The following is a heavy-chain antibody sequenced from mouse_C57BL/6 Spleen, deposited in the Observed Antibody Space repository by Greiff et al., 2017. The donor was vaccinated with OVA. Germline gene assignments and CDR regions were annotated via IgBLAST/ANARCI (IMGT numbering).Heavy chain of an antibody. CDR1: GYTFTSYW. CDR3: ARGYYGYDDAMDY. V-gene: IGHV1-72*01. D-gene: IGHD2-2*01. Sequence: QVQLQQPGAELVKPGASVKLSCKASGYTFTSYWMHWVKQRPGRGLEWIGRIDANSGGTKYNEKLKSKATLTVDKPSNTAYMQLSSLTSEDSAVYYCARGYYGYDDAMDYWGQGTSVTVSS. J-gene: IGHJ4*01. CDR2: IDANSGGT.